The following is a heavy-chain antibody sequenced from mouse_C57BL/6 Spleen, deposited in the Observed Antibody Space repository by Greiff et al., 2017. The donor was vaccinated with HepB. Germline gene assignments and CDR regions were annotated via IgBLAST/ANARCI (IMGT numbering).Heavy chain of an antibody. CDR3: ARDEDDYGGNFDV. CDR2: ISDGGSYT. Sequence: EVQGVESGGGLVKPGGSLKLSCAASGFTFSSYAMSWVRQTPEKRLEWVATISDGGSYTYYPDNVKGRFTISRDNAKNNLYLQMSHLKSEDTAMYYGARDEDDYGGNFDVWGTGTTVTVSS. D-gene: IGHD2-4*01. V-gene: IGHV5-4*01. J-gene: IGHJ1*03. CDR1: GFTFSSYA.